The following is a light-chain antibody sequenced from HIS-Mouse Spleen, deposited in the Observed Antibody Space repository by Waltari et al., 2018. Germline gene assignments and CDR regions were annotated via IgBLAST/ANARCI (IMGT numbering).Light chain of an antibody. Sequence: QSALTQPASVSGSPGPSIPISCPGTRSDVGGYNYVSWYQQHPGKAPKLMIYDVSNRPSGVSNRFSGSKSGNTASLTISGLQAEDEADYYCSSYTSSSTRVFGGGTKLTVL. J-gene: IGLJ3*02. CDR3: SSYTSSSTRV. CDR2: DVS. V-gene: IGLV2-14*03. CDR1: RSDVGGYNY.